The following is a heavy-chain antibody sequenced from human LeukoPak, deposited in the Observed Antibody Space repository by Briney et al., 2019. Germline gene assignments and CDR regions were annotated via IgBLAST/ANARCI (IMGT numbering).Heavy chain of an antibody. D-gene: IGHD2-2*02. CDR3: ARETVDCSSTSCYSPFDY. Sequence: SETLSLTCTVSGGSISSYYWSWIRQPPGKGLEWIGYIYYSGSTNYNPSLKSRVTISVDTSKNQFSLKLSSVTAADTAVYYCARETVDCSSTSCYSPFDYWGQGTLITVSS. V-gene: IGHV4-59*01. J-gene: IGHJ4*02. CDR2: IYYSGST. CDR1: GGSISSYY.